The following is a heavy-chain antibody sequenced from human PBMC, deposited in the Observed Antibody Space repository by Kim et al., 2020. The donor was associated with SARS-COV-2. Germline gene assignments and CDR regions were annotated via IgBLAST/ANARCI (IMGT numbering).Heavy chain of an antibody. CDR1: GFTFSSYC. CDR2: ISYDGSNK. CDR3: AKVFRTDYGGYYYGMDV. V-gene: IGHV3-30*18. Sequence: GGSLRLSCAASGFTFSSYCMRWVRQAPGKVLEWVAVISYDGSNKYYADSVKGRFTISRDNSKNTLYLQMNSLRAEDTAVYYGAKVFRTDYGGYYYGMDVWGQGTTVTVSS. J-gene: IGHJ6*02. D-gene: IGHD4-17*01.